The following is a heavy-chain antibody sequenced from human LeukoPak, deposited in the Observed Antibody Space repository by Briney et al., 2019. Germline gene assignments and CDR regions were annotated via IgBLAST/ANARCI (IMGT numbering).Heavy chain of an antibody. CDR3: ARSEVMITLDYYYGMDV. Sequence: SETLSLTCAVYGGSFSGYYWSWIRQPPGKGLEWIGEINHSGSTNYNPSLKSRVTISVDTSKNQFSLKLSSVTAADTAVYYCARSEVMITLDYYYGMDVWGQGTTVTVSS. CDR2: INHSGST. D-gene: IGHD3-16*01. V-gene: IGHV4-34*01. CDR1: GGSFSGYY. J-gene: IGHJ6*02.